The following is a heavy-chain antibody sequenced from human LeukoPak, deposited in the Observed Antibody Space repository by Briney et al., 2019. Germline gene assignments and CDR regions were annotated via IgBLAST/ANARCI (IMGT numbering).Heavy chain of an antibody. Sequence: GGSLRLSCTASEFSFSGHWMHWARQLPGKGLVWVSRISPTGSTTSYADSVKGRFTISRDNAKNSLYLQMNSLRAEDTAVYYCATPLDYYDTSGYHQGGDWGQGTLVTVSS. D-gene: IGHD3-22*01. J-gene: IGHJ4*02. CDR1: EFSFSGHW. CDR2: ISPTGSTT. V-gene: IGHV3-74*01. CDR3: ATPLDYYDTSGYHQGGD.